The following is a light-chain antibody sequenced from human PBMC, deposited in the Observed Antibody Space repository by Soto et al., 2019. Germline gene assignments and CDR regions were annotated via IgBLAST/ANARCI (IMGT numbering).Light chain of an antibody. Sequence: QPVLTQPASVSGSPGQSITISCTGTSSDVGAYNYVSWYQQHPGKAPKLMIYEVINRPSGVSNRFSGSKSGYTASLTISGLQAEDEADYFCNSYTSTFTLVFGGGTQLTVL. CDR3: NSYTSTFTLV. CDR1: SSDVGAYNY. V-gene: IGLV2-14*01. CDR2: EVI. J-gene: IGLJ2*01.